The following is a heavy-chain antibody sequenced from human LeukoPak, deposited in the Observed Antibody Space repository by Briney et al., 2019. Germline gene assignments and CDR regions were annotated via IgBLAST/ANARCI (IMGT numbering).Heavy chain of an antibody. J-gene: IGHJ4*02. CDR3: AKVGVPAAIGVFDY. D-gene: IGHD2-2*02. V-gene: IGHV3-21*04. CDR1: GFTFSSYS. CDR2: ISSSSSYI. Sequence: PGGSLRLSCAASGFTFSSYSMNWVRQAPGKGLEWVSSISSSSSYIYYADSVKGRFTISRDNAKNSLYLQMNSLRAEDTAVYYCAKVGVPAAIGVFDYWGQGTLVTVSS.